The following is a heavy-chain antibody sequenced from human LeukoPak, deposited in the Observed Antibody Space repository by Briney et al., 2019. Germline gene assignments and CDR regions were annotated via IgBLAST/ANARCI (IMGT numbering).Heavy chain of an antibody. V-gene: IGHV4-59*01. Sequence: SETLSLTCTVSGGSISSYYWSWIRQPPGKGLEWIGYIYYSGSTNYNPSLKSRVTISVDTSKNQFSLKLSSVTAADTAVYYCARGDSLDYWGQGTLVTVSS. CDR3: ARGDSLDY. CDR2: IYYSGST. D-gene: IGHD2-15*01. J-gene: IGHJ4*02. CDR1: GGSISSYY.